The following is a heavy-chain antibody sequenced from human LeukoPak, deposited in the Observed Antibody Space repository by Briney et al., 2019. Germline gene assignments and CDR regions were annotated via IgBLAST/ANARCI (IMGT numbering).Heavy chain of an antibody. J-gene: IGHJ4*02. CDR2: ISYDGSNK. Sequence: GGSLRLSCAASGFTFSSYAMHWVRQAPGKGLEWVAVISYDGSNKYYADSVKGRFTISRDNSKNTAYLQMNSLKTEDTAVYYCIKDLVVAAHWGQGTLVTVSS. CDR1: GFTFSSYA. CDR3: IKDLVVAAH. V-gene: IGHV3-30*04. D-gene: IGHD2-15*01.